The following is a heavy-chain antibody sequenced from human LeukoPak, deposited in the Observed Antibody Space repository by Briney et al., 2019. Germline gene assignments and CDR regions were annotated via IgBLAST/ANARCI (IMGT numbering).Heavy chain of an antibody. D-gene: IGHD3-3*01. J-gene: IGHJ4*02. V-gene: IGHV4-4*07. CDR2: IYTSGST. CDR3: ARQGGDFWSGSPPYYFDY. CDR1: GGSISSYY. Sequence: PSETLSLTCTVSGGSISSYYWSWIRQPAGKGLEWIGRIYTSGSTNYNPSLKSRVTMSVDTSKNQFSLKLSSVTAADTAVYYCARQGGDFWSGSPPYYFDYWGQGTLVTVSS.